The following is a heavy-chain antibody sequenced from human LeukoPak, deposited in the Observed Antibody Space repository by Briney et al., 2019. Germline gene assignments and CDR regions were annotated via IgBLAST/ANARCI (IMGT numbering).Heavy chain of an antibody. V-gene: IGHV1-3*03. D-gene: IGHD5-12*01. CDR3: ARGGGYDSPVDY. Sequence: GASVTVSCKASGYTFTSYAMHWMRQAPGQRLEWMGWINAGNGNTKYSQEFQGRVTITRDTSASTTYMELSSLRSEDMAVYYCARGGGYDSPVDYRGQGTLVTVSS. CDR2: INAGNGNT. CDR1: GYTFTSYA. J-gene: IGHJ4*02.